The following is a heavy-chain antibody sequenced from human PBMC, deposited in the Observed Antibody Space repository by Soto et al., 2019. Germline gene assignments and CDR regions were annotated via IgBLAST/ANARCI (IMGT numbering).Heavy chain of an antibody. V-gene: IGHV1-46*01. J-gene: IGHJ6*02. Sequence: VASVKVSCKASGYTFTSYYMHWVRQAPGQGLEWMGIINPSGGSTSYAQKFQGRVTMTRDTSTSTVYMELSSLRSEDTAVYYCARGGSSPDYYYYGMDVWGQGTTVTVSS. CDR3: ARGGSSPDYYYYGMDV. CDR1: GYTFTSYY. CDR2: INPSGGST. D-gene: IGHD6-6*01.